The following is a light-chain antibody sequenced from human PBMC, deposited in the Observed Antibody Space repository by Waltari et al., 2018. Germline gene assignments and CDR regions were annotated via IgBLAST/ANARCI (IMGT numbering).Light chain of an antibody. J-gene: IGKJ1*01. CDR3: QQYGNSPRT. CDR2: AAS. CDR1: QSINTN. Sequence: DIQMTQSPSSLAASVGDRVTITCRASQSINTNLNWYQQKPGKAPKVLIYAASTLKSGVPSRFSGSGSGTDFTLTISRLEPEDFAVYYCQQYGNSPRTFGQGTKVEIK. V-gene: IGKV1-39*01.